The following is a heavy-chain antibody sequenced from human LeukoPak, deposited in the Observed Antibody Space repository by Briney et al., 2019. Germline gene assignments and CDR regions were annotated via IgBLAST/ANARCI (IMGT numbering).Heavy chain of an antibody. V-gene: IGHV1-2*02. D-gene: IGHD3-16*01. Sequence: ASVKVSCTASGYTFTGSYMNWVRQAPGLGFEWIGWISPASGATKYAQNFQGRVTLTTDTSITTAYMELSSLTSDDTASYYCANEHGGWGQGTPVTVSS. CDR1: GYTFTGSY. CDR3: ANEHGG. J-gene: IGHJ4*02. CDR2: ISPASGAT.